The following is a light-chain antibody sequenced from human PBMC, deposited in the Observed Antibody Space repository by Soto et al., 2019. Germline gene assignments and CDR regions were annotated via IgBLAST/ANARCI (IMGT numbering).Light chain of an antibody. CDR3: QQYNSYPCT. CDR1: QSISSW. Sequence: FHIAYSRSTLCAYEVDRVTITCRASQSISSWLAWYQQKPGTAPKLLIYKTSNLESGVPSTFSGSGSGTEFTLTISSLQPDDFATYYCQQYNSYPCTFGQGTKVDIK. CDR2: KTS. J-gene: IGKJ2*02. V-gene: IGKV1-5*03.